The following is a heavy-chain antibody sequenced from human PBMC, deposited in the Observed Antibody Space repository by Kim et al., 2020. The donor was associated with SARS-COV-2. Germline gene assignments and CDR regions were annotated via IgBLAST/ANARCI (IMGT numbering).Heavy chain of an antibody. Sequence: SLKLRVTISVDTPKNQFSLKLSSVTAADTAVYYCARGDTIFGVVINAFDIWGQGTMVTVSS. J-gene: IGHJ3*02. CDR3: ARGDTIFGVVINAFDI. D-gene: IGHD3-3*01. V-gene: IGHV4-31*02.